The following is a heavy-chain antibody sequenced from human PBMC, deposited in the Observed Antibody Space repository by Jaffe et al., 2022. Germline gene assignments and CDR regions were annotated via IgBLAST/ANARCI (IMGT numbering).Heavy chain of an antibody. V-gene: IGHV4-34*01. Sequence: QVQLQQWGAGLLKPSETLSLTCAVSGGSLSGYFWSWIRQPPGEGLEWVGEISHSGSAYYNPSLKSRVTISVDTSKNQFSLRLSSVTAADTAVYFCVRVSLVDITATGLGYFSMVVWGKGTSVTVSS. CDR3: VRVSLVDITATGLGYFSMVV. CDR2: ISHSGSA. J-gene: IGHJ6*03. D-gene: IGHD2-15*01. CDR1: GGSLSGYF.